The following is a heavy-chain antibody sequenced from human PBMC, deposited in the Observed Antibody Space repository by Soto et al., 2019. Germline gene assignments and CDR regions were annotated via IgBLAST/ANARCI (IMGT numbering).Heavy chain of an antibody. D-gene: IGHD2-2*01. V-gene: IGHV1-69*08. CDR1: GGTFSSYT. CDR2: IIPILGIA. CDR3: ARDSCSSTSCDSSLA. Sequence: QVQLVQSGAEVKKPGSSVKVSCKASGGTFSSYTISWVRQAPGQGLEWMGRIIPILGIANYAQKFQGRVTITAANTPSTAYMELSSLRAEDTGVYYCARDSCSSTSCDSSLAWGKGPLVTVSS. J-gene: IGHJ5*02.